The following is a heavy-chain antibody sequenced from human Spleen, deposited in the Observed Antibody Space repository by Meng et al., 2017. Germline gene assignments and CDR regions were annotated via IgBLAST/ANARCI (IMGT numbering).Heavy chain of an antibody. V-gene: IGHV4-39*07. CDR2: IYYSGST. Sequence: SETLSLTCTVSGAFISSSSYYWVWIRQPPGKGLEWIGTIYYSGSTYYNSSLKSRVTISVDTSKNTFSLKVTSLTAADTAVYYCARDGGYDHYFDFWGRGTLVTVSS. CDR1: GAFISSSSYY. J-gene: IGHJ4*02. D-gene: IGHD5-12*01. CDR3: ARDGGYDHYFDF.